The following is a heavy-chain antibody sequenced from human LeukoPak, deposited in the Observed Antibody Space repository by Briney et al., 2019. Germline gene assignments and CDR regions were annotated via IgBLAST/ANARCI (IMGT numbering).Heavy chain of an antibody. Sequence: ASVKVSCKASGGTFSSYAISWVRQAPGQGLEWMGGIIPIFGTANYAQKFQGRATITADESTSTAYMELSSLRSEDTAVYYCARVPPVSDYSNNHNYYYGMDVWGQGTTVTVSS. V-gene: IGHV1-69*13. CDR3: ARVPPVSDYSNNHNYYYGMDV. D-gene: IGHD4-11*01. CDR1: GGTFSSYA. J-gene: IGHJ6*02. CDR2: IIPIFGTA.